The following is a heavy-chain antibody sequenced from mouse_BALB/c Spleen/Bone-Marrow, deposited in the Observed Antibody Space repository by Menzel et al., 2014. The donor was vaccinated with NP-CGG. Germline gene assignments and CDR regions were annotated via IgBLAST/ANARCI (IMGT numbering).Heavy chain of an antibody. Sequence: EAQLVESGGGLVKPGGSLKLSCAASGFTFSDYYIYWFRQTPEKRLEWVATISDGGTYTYYPDTVKGRFTISRDNAKNNLYLQMNGLKSEDTAMYYCVRDGDYRYACFTYWGQGTLVTVSA. CDR2: ISDGGTYT. CDR3: VRDGDYRYACFTY. D-gene: IGHD2-14*01. CDR1: GFTFSDYY. J-gene: IGHJ3*01. V-gene: IGHV5-4*02.